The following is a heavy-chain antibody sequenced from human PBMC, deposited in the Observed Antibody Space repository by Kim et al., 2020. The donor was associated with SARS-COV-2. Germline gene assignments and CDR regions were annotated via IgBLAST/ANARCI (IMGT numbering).Heavy chain of an antibody. D-gene: IGHD3-16*01. Sequence: NYYSKSMKTRLTISKDTSKNQVVLTMTNMDPVDTATYYCARFLAYWAAIDCWGQGTLVTVSS. J-gene: IGHJ4*02. CDR2: N. CDR3: ARFLAYWAAIDC. V-gene: IGHV2-70*01.